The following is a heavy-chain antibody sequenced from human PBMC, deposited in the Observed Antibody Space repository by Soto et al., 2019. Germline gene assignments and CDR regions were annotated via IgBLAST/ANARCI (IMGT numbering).Heavy chain of an antibody. CDR1: GCTFSRSG. CDR2: IIPIFGTA. J-gene: IGHJ6*02. D-gene: IGHD3-22*01. CDR3: ARARNDNYYYGMDV. Sequence: QVHLVQSGAEVKKPGSPVKVSCKASGCTFSRSGISWVRQAPGQGLEWMGGIIPIFGTANYAQKFQGRVTITADESTSAAYMELSSLRSADTAGYYWARARNDNYYYGMDVWGQGPTVTVSS. V-gene: IGHV1-69*12.